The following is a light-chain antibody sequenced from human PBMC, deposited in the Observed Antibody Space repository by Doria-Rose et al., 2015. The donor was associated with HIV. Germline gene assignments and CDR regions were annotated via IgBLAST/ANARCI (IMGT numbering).Light chain of an antibody. CDR2: QVS. CDR1: TSDVGGYDY. Sequence: QSVLIQPASVSGSPGQSITISCTGTTSDVGGYDYLSWYQHHPGKAPKLMIYQVSNRTSGASNRFSGSKSGNTASLTISGLQAEDEADYYCSSYTSSSTWVFGGGTKLTVL. J-gene: IGLJ3*02. CDR3: SSYTSSSTWV. V-gene: IGLV2-14*01.